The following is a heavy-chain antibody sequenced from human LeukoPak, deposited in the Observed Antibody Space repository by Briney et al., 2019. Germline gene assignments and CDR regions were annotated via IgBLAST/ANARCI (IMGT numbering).Heavy chain of an antibody. Sequence: SDTLSLTCTVSGGSISNYYWSWIRQPPGQGLEWIGYIFYSGSTNYNPSLKSRVTRSVYTSKNQFSLQLSSVTAADTAVYYCARGYSGSYYGVWGQGTLVTVSS. CDR2: IFYSGST. CDR1: GGSISNYY. J-gene: IGHJ4*02. CDR3: ARGYSGSYYGV. V-gene: IGHV4-59*07. D-gene: IGHD1-26*01.